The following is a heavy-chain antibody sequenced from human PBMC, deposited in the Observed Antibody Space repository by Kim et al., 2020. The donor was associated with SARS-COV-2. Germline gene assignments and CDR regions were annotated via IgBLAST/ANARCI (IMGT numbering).Heavy chain of an antibody. J-gene: IGHJ4*02. Sequence: ASVKVSCKASGYTFTSYGISWVRQAPGQGLEWMGWISAYNGNTNYAQKPQGRVTMTTDTSTSTAYMELRSLRSDDTAVYYCASSLGYSSSWKYYFDYWGQGTLVTVSS. D-gene: IGHD6-13*01. CDR1: GYTFTSYG. V-gene: IGHV1-18*01. CDR3: ASSLGYSSSWKYYFDY. CDR2: ISAYNGNT.